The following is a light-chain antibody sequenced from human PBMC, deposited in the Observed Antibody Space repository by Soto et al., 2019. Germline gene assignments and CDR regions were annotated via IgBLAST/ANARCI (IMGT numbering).Light chain of an antibody. V-gene: IGKV1-5*03. J-gene: IGKJ1*01. CDR3: QQYNGYSRT. CDR2: KAS. CDR1: QSIGSW. Sequence: DIVMTQSPDSLAVSLGERATITCRASQSIGSWLAWYQQKPGEAPKLLIYKASSLEIGVPSRFSGSGSGTEFTLTISSLQPDDFATYYCQQYNGYSRTFGQGTKVDIK.